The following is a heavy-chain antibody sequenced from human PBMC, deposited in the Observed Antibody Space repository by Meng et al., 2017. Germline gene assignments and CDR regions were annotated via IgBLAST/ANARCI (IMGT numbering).Heavy chain of an antibody. V-gene: IGHV4-59*01. Sequence: SETLSLTCIVSGGSISSYYWSWIRQPPGKGLEWIGYIYYSGSTNYNPSLKSRVTISVDTSKNQFSLKLSSVTAADTAVYYCAREGFSHAFDIWGQGTMVTVSS. CDR1: GGSISSYY. CDR2: IYYSGST. CDR3: AREGFSHAFDI. D-gene: IGHD3-10*01. J-gene: IGHJ3*02.